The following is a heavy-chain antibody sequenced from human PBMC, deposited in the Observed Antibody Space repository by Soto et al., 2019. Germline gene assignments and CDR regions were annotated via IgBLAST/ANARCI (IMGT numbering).Heavy chain of an antibody. CDR2: IYYSGST. J-gene: IGHJ4*02. CDR3: ATRGYSFAYLPFDE. CDR1: NGSISSSSYY. Sequence: QLQLQESGPGLVKPSETLSLTCTVSNGSISSSSYYWGWIRQPPGKGLEWIGIIYYSGSTYYNPSLKSRVTLSVNTSKNQFSLKLSSVTAADTAVYYCATRGYSFAYLPFDEWGQGTLVTVSS. V-gene: IGHV4-39*01. D-gene: IGHD5-18*01.